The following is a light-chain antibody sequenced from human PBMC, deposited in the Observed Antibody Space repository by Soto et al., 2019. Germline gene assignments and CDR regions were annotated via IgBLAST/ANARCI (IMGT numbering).Light chain of an antibody. CDR1: QSVSSSF. CDR3: QQYDRSPWT. Sequence: EIVLTQSPGTLSLSPGERATLSCRASQSVSSSFLAWYQQKAGQAPRLLIYGASSRATGIPDRFSGSGSGTDFSLTITRLEPEDFQVYYCQQYDRSPWTFGQGTKVEIK. J-gene: IGKJ1*01. CDR2: GAS. V-gene: IGKV3-20*01.